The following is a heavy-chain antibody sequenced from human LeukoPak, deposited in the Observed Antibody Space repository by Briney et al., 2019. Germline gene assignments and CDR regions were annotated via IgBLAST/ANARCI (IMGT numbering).Heavy chain of an antibody. V-gene: IGHV4-39*01. CDR3: ANLGSYNYGMDV. Sequence: SGTLSLTCTVSGGSISTTSYYWGGIRQPPGKGLEGIGNIYYSGSTYYSPSLKSRVAMSVDTSNTQFSLKLNSVTAADTAVYYCANLGSYNYGMDVWGQGTTVTVSS. CDR1: GGSISTTSYY. J-gene: IGHJ6*02. CDR2: IYYSGST.